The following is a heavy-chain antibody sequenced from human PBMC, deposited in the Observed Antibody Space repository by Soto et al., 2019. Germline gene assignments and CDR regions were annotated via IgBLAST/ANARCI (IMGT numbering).Heavy chain of an antibody. V-gene: IGHV4-30-2*01. D-gene: IGHD4-17*01. J-gene: IGHJ5*02. CDR2: IYHSGST. CDR3: ARTTTVGFDP. CDR1: GGSISSGGYS. Sequence: LSLTCAVSGGSISSGGYSWSWIRQPPGKGLEWIGYIYHSGSTYYNPSLKSRVTISVDRSKNQFSLKLSSVTAADTAVYYCARTTTVGFDPWGHGPLVTVSS.